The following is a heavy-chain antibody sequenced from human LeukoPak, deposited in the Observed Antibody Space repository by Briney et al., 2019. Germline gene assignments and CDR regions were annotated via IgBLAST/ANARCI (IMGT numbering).Heavy chain of an antibody. CDR3: ARDPPYCSGVTCYPGAFDI. CDR1: GASITSGTSY. CDR2: FLHGGTS. Sequence: SETLSLTCTVSGASITSGTSYWGWLRQPPGRGLEWIGYFLHGGTSYYNPSLRSRVTISLDTSKNQFSLKLSSVTAADTAVYYCARDPPYCSGVTCYPGAFDIWGQGTRVTVSS. V-gene: IGHV4-30-2*01. J-gene: IGHJ3*02. D-gene: IGHD2-15*01.